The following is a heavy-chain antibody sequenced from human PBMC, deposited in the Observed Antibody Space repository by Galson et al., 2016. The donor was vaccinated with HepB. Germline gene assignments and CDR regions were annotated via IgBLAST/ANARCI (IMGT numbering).Heavy chain of an antibody. CDR1: DDFRFSSYN. CDR3: TRDSSGSY. J-gene: IGHJ4*02. Sequence: LRLSCAASDDFRFSSYNMVWVRQRPGKGLEWVAVVWYDGVKKSYADSVRGRFTISRDNSGNSLSLQMHSLRAEDTSVHYCTRDSSGSYWGQGTLVTGSS. D-gene: IGHD1-26*01. CDR2: VWYDGVKK. V-gene: IGHV3-33*01.